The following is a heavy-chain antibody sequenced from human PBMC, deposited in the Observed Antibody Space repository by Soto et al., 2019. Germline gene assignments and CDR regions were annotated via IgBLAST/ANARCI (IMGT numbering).Heavy chain of an antibody. D-gene: IGHD6-19*01. CDR1: GFTFSNFG. CDR3: AKDFDSYSSGRYGMDV. CDR2: LSAGGGNT. Sequence: GGSLRLSCAASGFTFSNFGMSWVRQAPGKGLEWVSGLSAGGGNTHYADSVKGRFTISRDKSKNTLYLQMNSLRAEDTAVYYCAKDFDSYSSGRYGMDVWGQGTTVTVS. V-gene: IGHV3-23*01. J-gene: IGHJ6*02.